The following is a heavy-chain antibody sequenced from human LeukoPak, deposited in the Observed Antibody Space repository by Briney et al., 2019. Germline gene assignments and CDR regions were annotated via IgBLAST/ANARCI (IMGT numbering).Heavy chain of an antibody. J-gene: IGHJ4*02. CDR1: GFTFDDYA. V-gene: IGHV3-9*01. Sequence: GGSLRLSCAASGFTFDDYAMHWVRQAPGKGLEWVSGISWNSGSIGYADSVKGRFTISRDNAKNSLYLQMNGLRAEDTALYYCAKDKGEQQLVQYYFDYWGQGTLVTVSS. CDR3: AKDKGEQQLVQYYFDY. D-gene: IGHD6-13*01. CDR2: ISWNSGSI.